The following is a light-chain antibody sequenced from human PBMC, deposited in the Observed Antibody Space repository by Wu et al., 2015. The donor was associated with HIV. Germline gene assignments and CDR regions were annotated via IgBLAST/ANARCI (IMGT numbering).Light chain of an antibody. J-gene: IGKJ2*03. CDR2: GAS. CDR3: QQYGNSPYS. V-gene: IGKV3-20*01. CDR1: QSVSNNF. Sequence: EIVLTQSPGTLSLSPGERGTLSCRASQSVSNNFLAWYQQKPGQAPRLLIYGASSRATGIPDRFSGSVSGTDFTLTISGLEPEDFAVYYCQQYGNSPYSFGQGTKAGDQT.